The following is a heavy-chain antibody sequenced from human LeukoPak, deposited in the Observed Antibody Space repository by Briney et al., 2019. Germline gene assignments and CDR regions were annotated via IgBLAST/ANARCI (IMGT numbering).Heavy chain of an antibody. CDR2: INHSGST. CDR3: ARGSRAARLRLNWFGP. CDR1: GGSFSGYY. J-gene: IGHJ5*02. Sequence: PSETLSLTCAVYGGSFSGYYWSWIRQPPGKGLEWIGGINHSGSTNYNPSLKSRVTISVDTSKNQFSLKLSSVTAADTAVYYCARGSRAARLRLNWFGPWGQGTLVTVSS. V-gene: IGHV4-34*01. D-gene: IGHD6-6*01.